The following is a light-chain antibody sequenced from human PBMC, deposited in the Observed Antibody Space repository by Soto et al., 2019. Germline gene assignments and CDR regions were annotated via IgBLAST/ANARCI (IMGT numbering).Light chain of an antibody. J-gene: IGKJ2*01. CDR1: QSVSSSY. CDR3: QQYGSGYT. V-gene: IGKV3-20*01. CDR2: GAS. Sequence: EIVLTQSPGTLSLSPGERATLSCRASQSVSSSYLAWYQQKPGQAPRLLIYGASSRATGIPDRFSGSGSGTHCTLNISRLEPEDFALYYCQQYGSGYTFGQGTKLEIK.